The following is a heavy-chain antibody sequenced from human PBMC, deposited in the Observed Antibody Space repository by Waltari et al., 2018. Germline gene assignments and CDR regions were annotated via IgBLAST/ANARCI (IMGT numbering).Heavy chain of an antibody. D-gene: IGHD5-12*01. V-gene: IGHV3-33*03. J-gene: IGHJ4*02. Sequence: QVQLVESGGGVVQPGMSLRLSCAASGLIFRNYNMAWVRQAPGKGLEGVAIIWNDGSNKYYVDSVTGRFTISRDNSKNTVYLQMKSLRVDDTAVFYCATSDSYDLHSDHWGQGTRVTVSA. CDR1: GLIFRNYN. CDR2: IWNDGSNK. CDR3: ATSDSYDLHSDH.